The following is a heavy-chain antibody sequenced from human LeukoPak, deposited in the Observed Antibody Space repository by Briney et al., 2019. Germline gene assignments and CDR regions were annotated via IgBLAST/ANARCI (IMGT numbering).Heavy chain of an antibody. CDR1: GFTFSSYA. J-gene: IGHJ4*02. D-gene: IGHD4-11*01. Sequence: PGGSLRLSCAASGFTFSSYAMSWVCQAPGKGLEWVSAISGSGGSTYYADSVKGRFTISRDNSKNTLYLQMNSLRAEDTAVYYCAKDHDYRREYYFDYWGQGTLVTVSS. V-gene: IGHV3-23*01. CDR2: ISGSGGST. CDR3: AKDHDYRREYYFDY.